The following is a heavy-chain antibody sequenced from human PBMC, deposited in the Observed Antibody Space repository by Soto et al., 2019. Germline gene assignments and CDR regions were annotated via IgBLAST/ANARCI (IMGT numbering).Heavy chain of an antibody. CDR3: AKFSGTVGARTDY. CDR1: GFTFSSYD. J-gene: IGHJ4*02. D-gene: IGHD1-26*01. Sequence: GSLRLSCAASGFTFSSYDMSWVRQAPGKGLEWVSSISAGGGTTYYTDSVKGRFTISRDNSKNTLYVQMNSLRVEDTGLYYCAKFSGTVGARTDYWGQGTLVTVSS. CDR2: ISAGGGTT. V-gene: IGHV3-23*01.